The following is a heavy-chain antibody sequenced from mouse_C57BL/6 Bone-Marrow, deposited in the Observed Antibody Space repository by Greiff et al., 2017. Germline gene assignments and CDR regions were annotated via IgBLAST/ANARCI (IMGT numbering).Heavy chain of an antibody. CDR1: GFTFSDAW. CDR3: TGGERVGFAY. D-gene: IGHD1-1*02. J-gene: IGHJ3*01. V-gene: IGHV6-6*01. CDR2: ISNKGNNHAT. Sequence: DVMLVESGGGLVQPGGSMKLSCAASGFTFSDAWMDWVRQSPEKGLEWVALISNKGNNHATYYAESVKGRFTISRDDSTRSVYLQMHSLRPEDTGIYYCTGGERVGFAYWGQGTLVTVSA.